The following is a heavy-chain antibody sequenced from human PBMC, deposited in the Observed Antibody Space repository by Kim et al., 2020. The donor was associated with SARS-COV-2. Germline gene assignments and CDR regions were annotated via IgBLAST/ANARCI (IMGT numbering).Heavy chain of an antibody. CDR2: TGK. CDR3: ATFKYF. J-gene: IGHJ4*02. V-gene: IGHV3-7*01. Sequence: TGKNYMDSVKGRFTVSRDNVKNAVYLEMNSLRDEDTAIYYCATFKYFWGQGILVTVSS.